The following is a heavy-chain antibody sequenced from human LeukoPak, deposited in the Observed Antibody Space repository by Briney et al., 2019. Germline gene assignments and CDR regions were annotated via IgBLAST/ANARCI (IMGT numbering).Heavy chain of an antibody. CDR2: ISGSGGST. D-gene: IGHD6-19*01. V-gene: IGHV3-23*01. CDR3: ARANRYSSGYGPPQLNNWFDP. CDR1: GFTFSSYG. Sequence: PGGSLRLSCAASGFTFSSYGMSWVRQAPGKGLEWVSAISGSGGSTYYADSVKGRFTISRDNAKNSLYLQMNSLRAEDTAVYYCARANRYSSGYGPPQLNNWFDPWGQGTLVTVSS. J-gene: IGHJ5*02.